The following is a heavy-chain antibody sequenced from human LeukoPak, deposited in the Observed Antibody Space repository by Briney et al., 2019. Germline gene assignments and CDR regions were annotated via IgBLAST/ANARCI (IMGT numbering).Heavy chain of an antibody. V-gene: IGHV3-23*01. CDR1: GFTFSSYA. D-gene: IGHD3-22*01. CDR2: ISGSGGST. Sequence: GGSLRLSCAASGFTFSSYAMSWVRQAPGKGLGWVSAISGSGGSTYYADSVKGRFTISRDNSKNTLYLQMNSLRAEDTAVYYCAKDPRPYYDSSGLDYWGQGTLVTVSS. CDR3: AKDPRPYYDSSGLDY. J-gene: IGHJ4*02.